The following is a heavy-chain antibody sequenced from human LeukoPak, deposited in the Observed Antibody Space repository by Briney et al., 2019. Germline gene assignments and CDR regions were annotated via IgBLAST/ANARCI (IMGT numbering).Heavy chain of an antibody. CDR3: ARRDDYGGKGFDY. V-gene: IGHV5-51*01. J-gene: IGHJ4*02. CDR2: IYPGDSDT. D-gene: IGHD4-23*01. CDR1: GYSFTNYW. Sequence: GESLKISCKGSGYSFTNYWIAWVRQMPGKGLEYMGVIYPGDSDTRYSPSFQGQVTISADKSVSTAYLQWSSLKASDTAMYYSARRDDYGGKGFDYWGQGTLVTVSS.